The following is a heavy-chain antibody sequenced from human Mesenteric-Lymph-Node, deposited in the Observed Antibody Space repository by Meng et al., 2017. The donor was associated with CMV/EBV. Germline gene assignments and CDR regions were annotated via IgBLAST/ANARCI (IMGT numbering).Heavy chain of an antibody. J-gene: IGHJ4*02. V-gene: IGHV1-2*02. Sequence: ASVKVSCKASGYTFTGYYIHWVRQAPGQGLEWMGWINPNSGGTNYAQKFQGRVTMTTDTSISTAYMEVSGLRSDDMAVYYCAREVVGRATPYWGQGTLVTVSS. D-gene: IGHD2-2*01. CDR2: INPNSGGT. CDR3: AREVVGRATPY. CDR1: GYTFTGYY.